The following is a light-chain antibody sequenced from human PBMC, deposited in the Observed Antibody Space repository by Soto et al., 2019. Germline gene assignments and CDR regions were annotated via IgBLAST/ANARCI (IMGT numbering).Light chain of an antibody. J-gene: IGKJ4*01. CDR3: QQFNNIPLH. V-gene: IGKV1-5*01. CDR2: DAS. CDR1: QSIGSW. Sequence: DIQMTQSPSTLSASVGDRVTITCRASQSIGSWLAWYQHKPGKAPKLLIYDASSLESGVPSRFSGSGSGTDFTLTIRGLQPEDLATYYCQQFNNIPLHFGGGTKVDIK.